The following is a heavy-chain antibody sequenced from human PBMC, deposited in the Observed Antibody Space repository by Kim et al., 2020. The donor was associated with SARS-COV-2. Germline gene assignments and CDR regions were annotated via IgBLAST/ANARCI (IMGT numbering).Heavy chain of an antibody. CDR2: IEHGGSAP. Sequence: GGSLRLSCAVSGFGFTSFGMSWVRQAPGQGLEWVANIEHGGSAPYYLDSVQGRFTISRDNSANTVFLQMNTLRRDDTAVYYCARGPCARLWG. V-gene: IGHV3-7*03. CDR3: ARGPCARL. D-gene: IGHD2-21*01. J-gene: IGHJ1*01. CDR1: GFGFTSFG.